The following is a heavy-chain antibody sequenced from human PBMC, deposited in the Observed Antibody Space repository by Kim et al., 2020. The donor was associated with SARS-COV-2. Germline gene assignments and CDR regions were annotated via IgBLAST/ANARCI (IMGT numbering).Heavy chain of an antibody. D-gene: IGHD3-3*01. J-gene: IGHJ4*02. CDR1: GFTFSSYG. CDR3: AKDSYDFWSGYFWGLFDY. CDR2: ISYDGSNK. Sequence: GGSLRLSCAASGFTFSSYGMHWVRQAPGKGLEWVAVISYDGSNKYYADSVKGRFTISRDNSKNTLYLQMNSLRAEDTAVYYCAKDSYDFWSGYFWGLFDYWGQGTLVTVSS. V-gene: IGHV3-30*18.